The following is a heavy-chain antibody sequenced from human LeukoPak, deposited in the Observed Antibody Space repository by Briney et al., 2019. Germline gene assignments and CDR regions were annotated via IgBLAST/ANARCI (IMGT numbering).Heavy chain of an antibody. J-gene: IGHJ4*02. Sequence: GGSLRLSCAASGFTVSSNYMSWVRQAPGKGLEWVAFIRYDGSNKYYADSVKGRFTISRDNSKNTLYLQMNSLRAEDTAVYYCAKDTGVRFGELYGVGYWGQGTLVTVSS. D-gene: IGHD3-10*01. V-gene: IGHV3-30*02. CDR3: AKDTGVRFGELYGVGY. CDR2: IRYDGSNK. CDR1: GFTVSSNY.